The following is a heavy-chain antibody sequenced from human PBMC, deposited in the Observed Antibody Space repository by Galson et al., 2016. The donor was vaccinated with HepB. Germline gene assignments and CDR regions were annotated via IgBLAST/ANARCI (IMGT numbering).Heavy chain of an antibody. Sequence: QSGAAVKKARESLKISCKTSGYSFTDYWIAWVRQAPGKGLEWMGNIYPDDSETKYSPPFQRQVTISVDKSIRTAHLQWTSLKASDIAIYYCARRHRGAAPRGYYHYGMDIWGQGTAVTVSS. CDR2: IYPDDSET. CDR3: ARRHRGAAPRGYYHYGMDI. V-gene: IGHV5-51*01. J-gene: IGHJ6*02. D-gene: IGHD6-6*01. CDR1: GYSFTDYW.